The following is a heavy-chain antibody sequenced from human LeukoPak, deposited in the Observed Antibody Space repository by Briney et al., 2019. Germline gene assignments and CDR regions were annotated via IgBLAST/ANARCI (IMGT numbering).Heavy chain of an antibody. Sequence: GGSLRLSCAASGFTFSSYSMNWVRQAPGKGLEWVSYISSSGSTIYYADSVKGRFTISRDNAKNSLYLQMNSLRAEDTAVYYCAREGIAASFDYWGQGTLVTVSS. J-gene: IGHJ4*02. CDR3: AREGIAASFDY. V-gene: IGHV3-48*04. CDR2: ISSSGSTI. D-gene: IGHD6-13*01. CDR1: GFTFSSYS.